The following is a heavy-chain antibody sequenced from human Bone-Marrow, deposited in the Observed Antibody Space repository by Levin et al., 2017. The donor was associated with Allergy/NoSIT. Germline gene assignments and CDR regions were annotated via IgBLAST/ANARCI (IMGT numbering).Heavy chain of an antibody. Sequence: SETLSLTCTVYGGPISSSSEHWGWIRQPPGKGLEWIGSIHYSGSTNYNPSLKSRVTISLDTSKNQFSLRLNSVTAADTAVYFCTSDGGKGGNADYWGQGTLITVSS. V-gene: IGHV4-39*07. CDR1: GGPISSSSEH. D-gene: IGHD4-23*01. CDR2: IHYSGST. J-gene: IGHJ4*02. CDR3: TSDGGKGGNADY.